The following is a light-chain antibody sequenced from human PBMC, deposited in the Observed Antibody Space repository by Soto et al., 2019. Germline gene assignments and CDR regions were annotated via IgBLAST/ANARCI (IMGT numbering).Light chain of an antibody. V-gene: IGKV1-33*01. J-gene: IGKJ4*01. CDR3: QQYDNLPLT. CDR2: DAS. CDR1: QDISNY. Sequence: DIQMTQSPSSLSASVGDRVTITFQASQDISNYLNWYQQKPGKAPKLLIYDASNLETGVPSRFSGSGSGTDFTFTISSLQPEDIATYYGQQYDNLPLTFGGGPKVEIK.